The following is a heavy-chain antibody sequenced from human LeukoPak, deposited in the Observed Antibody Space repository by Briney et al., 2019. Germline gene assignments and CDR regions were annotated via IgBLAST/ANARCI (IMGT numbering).Heavy chain of an antibody. Sequence: SETLSLTCTVSGASITSYYWSWIRHPPRKGLEWIGYIYYSGSTTYNPSLKSRVTISVNTSKNQFSLKLSSVTAADTAVYYCARLSIVGATNFDYWGQGALVTVSS. CDR2: IYYSGST. J-gene: IGHJ4*02. CDR3: ARLSIVGATNFDY. V-gene: IGHV4-59*08. CDR1: GASITSYY. D-gene: IGHD1-26*01.